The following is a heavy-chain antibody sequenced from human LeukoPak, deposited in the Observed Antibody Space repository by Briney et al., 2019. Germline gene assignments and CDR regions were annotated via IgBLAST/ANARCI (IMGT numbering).Heavy chain of an antibody. D-gene: IGHD6-19*01. V-gene: IGHV3-23*01. CDR3: AKHVWPRIAVAFVFDP. CDR2: ISPSADIT. CDR1: GFTFSSHG. Sequence: GGSLRLSCAASGFTFSSHGMNWVRQAPGKGLEWISGISPSADITYYADSVKGRFTISRDNSKNTLYLQMNSLRAEDTAVYYCAKHVWPRIAVAFVFDPWGQGTLVTVSS. J-gene: IGHJ5*02.